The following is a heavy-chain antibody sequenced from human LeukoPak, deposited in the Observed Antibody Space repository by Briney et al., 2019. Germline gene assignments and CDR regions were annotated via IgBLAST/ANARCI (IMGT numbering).Heavy chain of an antibody. V-gene: IGHV1-2*02. Sequence: ASVKVSCKASGYTFTGYYMHWVRQAPGQGLEWMGWINPNSGGTNYAQEFQGRVTMTRDTSISTAYMELSRLRSDDTAVYYCASSSTSWWGAFDTWGQGTMVTVSP. CDR2: INPNSGGT. D-gene: IGHD2-2*01. CDR3: ASSSTSWWGAFDT. J-gene: IGHJ3*02. CDR1: GYTFTGYY.